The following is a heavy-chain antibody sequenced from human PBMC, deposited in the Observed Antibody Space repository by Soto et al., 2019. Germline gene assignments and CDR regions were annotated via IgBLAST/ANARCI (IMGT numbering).Heavy chain of an antibody. Sequence: EVQLLESGGGLVQPGGSLRLSCEASGFTFTTYIMSWVCQAPGKGLEWVSSINNNGDRTYYADSVKGRFTISRDNSKNTMYLQLNSLRAEDTALYFCAKINYYGSGGAIWGQGALVVVSS. J-gene: IGHJ4*02. CDR2: INNNGDRT. D-gene: IGHD3-10*01. V-gene: IGHV3-23*01. CDR1: GFTFTTYI. CDR3: AKINYYGSGGAI.